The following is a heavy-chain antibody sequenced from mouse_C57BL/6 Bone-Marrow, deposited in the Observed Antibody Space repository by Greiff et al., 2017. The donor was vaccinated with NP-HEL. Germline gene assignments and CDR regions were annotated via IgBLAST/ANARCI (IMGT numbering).Heavy chain of an antibody. D-gene: IGHD2-4*01. V-gene: IGHV14-4*01. CDR2: IDPENGDT. CDR1: GFNIKDDY. Sequence: VHVKQSGAELVRPGASVKLSCTASGFNIKDDYMHWVKQRPEQGLEWIGWIDPENGDTEYASKFQGKATITADTSSNTAYLQLSSLTSEDTAVYYCTTNDYDEDYWGQGTSVTVSS. J-gene: IGHJ4*01. CDR3: TTNDYDEDY.